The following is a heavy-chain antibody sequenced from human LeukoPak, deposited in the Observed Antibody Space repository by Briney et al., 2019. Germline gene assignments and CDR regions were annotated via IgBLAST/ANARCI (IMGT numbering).Heavy chain of an antibody. J-gene: IGHJ3*02. CDR2: MNPNSGNT. V-gene: IGHV1-8*01. CDR3: AREDQNYYDNAFDI. Sequence: ASVKVSCKASGFTFTSYDINWVRQAPGQGLEWMGWMNPNSGNTRYAQKVQGRITMTRDTSISTAYMELSSLRSEDTAVYYCAREDQNYYDNAFDIWGQGTMVTVSS. D-gene: IGHD3-22*01. CDR1: GFTFTSYD.